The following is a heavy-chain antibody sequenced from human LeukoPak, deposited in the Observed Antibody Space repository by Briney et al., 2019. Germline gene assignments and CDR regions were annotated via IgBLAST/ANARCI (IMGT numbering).Heavy chain of an antibody. V-gene: IGHV4-38-2*02. CDR3: ARDLQLWPPYYYYYMDV. CDR2: IYHSGST. D-gene: IGHD5-18*01. J-gene: IGHJ6*03. CDR1: GYSISSGYY. Sequence: SETLSLTCTVSGYSISSGYYWGWIRQPPGKGLEWIGSIYHSGSTYYNPSLKSRVTISVDTSKNQFSLKLSSVTAADTAVYYCARDLQLWPPYYYYYMDVWGKGTTVTVSS.